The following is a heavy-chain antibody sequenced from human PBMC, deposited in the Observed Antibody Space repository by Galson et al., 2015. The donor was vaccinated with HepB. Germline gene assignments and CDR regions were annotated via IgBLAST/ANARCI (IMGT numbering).Heavy chain of an antibody. V-gene: IGHV3-7*03. CDR1: GFTFSSYW. Sequence: SLRLSCAASGFTFSSYWMSWVRQAPGKGLEWVANIKQDGSEKYYVDSVEGRFTISRDNAENSLYLQMNSLRAEDTAVYYCAREGRYCGSGNMDWGQGTLVTVSS. J-gene: IGHJ4*02. D-gene: IGHD3-10*01. CDR2: IKQDGSEK. CDR3: AREGRYCGSGNMD.